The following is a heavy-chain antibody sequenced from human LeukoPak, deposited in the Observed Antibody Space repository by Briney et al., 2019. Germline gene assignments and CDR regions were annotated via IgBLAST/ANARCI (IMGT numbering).Heavy chain of an antibody. D-gene: IGHD1-26*01. V-gene: IGHV4-34*01. J-gene: IGHJ2*01. CDR3: ARKERDLRNWYFDL. Sequence: PSETLSLTCGVYGGSFSGYYWGWIRQPPGKGLEWIGEINHSGSTTYNPSLKSRVTISVDTSNNQFSQKLNSVTAADTAVYYCARKERDLRNWYFDLWGRGTLVTVSS. CDR2: INHSGST. CDR1: GGSFSGYY.